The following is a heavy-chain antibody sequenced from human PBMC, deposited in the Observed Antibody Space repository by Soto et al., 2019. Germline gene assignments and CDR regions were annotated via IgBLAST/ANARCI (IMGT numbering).Heavy chain of an antibody. Sequence: QITLKESGPTLVKPTQTLTLTCSFSGFSLSTTGVAVGWIRQPPGKSLECLVLIYWDDDKCYSPSLKSRLIITRDTSKNQVVLTMTDIDPVDTATYYCAHRVDYRGSWNTGYFDYWGQGTLVTVSS. CDR3: AHRVDYRGSWNTGYFDY. D-gene: IGHD2-15*01. V-gene: IGHV2-5*02. CDR1: GFSLSTTGVA. J-gene: IGHJ4*02. CDR2: IYWDDDK.